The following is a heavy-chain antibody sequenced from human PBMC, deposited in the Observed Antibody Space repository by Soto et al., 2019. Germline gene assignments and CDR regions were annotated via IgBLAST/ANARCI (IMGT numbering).Heavy chain of an antibody. CDR3: ARDRRRWDGSGSTRYYFEY. V-gene: IGHV3-33*01. CDR2: IWYDGSNK. CDR1: GFTFSSYG. Sequence: SLRLSCAASGFTFSSYGMHWVRQAPGKGLEWVAVIWYDGSNKYYADSVKGRFTISRDNSKNTLYLQMNSLRAEDTAVYYCARDRRRWDGSGSTRYYFEYWGQGTLVNVSS. J-gene: IGHJ4*02. D-gene: IGHD3-22*01.